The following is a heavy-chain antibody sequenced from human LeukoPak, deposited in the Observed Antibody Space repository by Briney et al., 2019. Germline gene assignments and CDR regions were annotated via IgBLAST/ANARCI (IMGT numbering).Heavy chain of an antibody. J-gene: IGHJ6*03. V-gene: IGHV4-61*02. Sequence: SETLSLTCTVSGGSISSGSYYWSWIRQPAGKGLEWIGRIYTSGSTDYNPSLKSRVTISVDTSKNQFSLKLSSVTAADTAVYYCARADGYYYYYMDVWGKGTTVTISS. CDR1: GGSISSGSYY. CDR2: IYTSGST. CDR3: ARADGYYYYYMDV. D-gene: IGHD4-17*01.